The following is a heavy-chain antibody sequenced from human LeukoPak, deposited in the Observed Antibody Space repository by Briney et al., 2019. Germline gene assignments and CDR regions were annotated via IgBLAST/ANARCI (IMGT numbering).Heavy chain of an antibody. J-gene: IGHJ4*02. CDR1: GFTFSNSA. V-gene: IGHV1-58*02. D-gene: IGHD4-17*01. CDR2: IVVGSGNT. CDR3: AAGLESTVTTELDY. Sequence: ASVKVSCKASGFTFSNSAMQWVRQARGQRLEWIGWIVVGSGNTNYAQKFQQRVTITRDMSTSTAYMELSSLRSEDTAVYYCAAGLESTVTTELDYWGQGTLVTVSS.